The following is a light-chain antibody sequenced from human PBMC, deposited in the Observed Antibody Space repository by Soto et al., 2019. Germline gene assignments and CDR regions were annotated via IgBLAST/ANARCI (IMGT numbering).Light chain of an antibody. CDR2: KAS. V-gene: IGKV1-5*03. CDR3: KHYNSYSEA. Sequence: DIQMTQSPSTLSASVGDRVTITCRASQSISNWLAWYQQKPGKAPKLLIYKASTLKSGVQSRFSGSGSGTEFTLTIRSLQPDDFATYYCKHYNSYSEAFGQGTQVDIK. CDR1: QSISNW. J-gene: IGKJ1*01.